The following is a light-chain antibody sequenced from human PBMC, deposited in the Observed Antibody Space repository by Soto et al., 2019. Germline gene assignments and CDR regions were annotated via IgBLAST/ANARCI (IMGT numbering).Light chain of an antibody. Sequence: QSVLTQPPSASGTPGQRVTISCSGSSSNIGSNYVYWYQQLPGTAPKLLIYRNNQRPSGVPDRFSGSKSGTSASLAISGLRSEDEADYYCAAWDDSLSGFVVFGGGTQLTAL. CDR1: SSNIGSNY. CDR3: AAWDDSLSGFVV. V-gene: IGLV1-47*01. J-gene: IGLJ2*01. CDR2: RNN.